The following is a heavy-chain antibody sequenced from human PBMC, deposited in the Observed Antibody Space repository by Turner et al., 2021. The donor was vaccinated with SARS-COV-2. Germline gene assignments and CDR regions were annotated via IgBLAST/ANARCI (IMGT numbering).Heavy chain of an antibody. Sequence: EVQLVGSGGGLVQPGGSLRLSCAASGFTFSNYSMNWVRQAPGKGLEWVSYISSSSSTIYYADSVKGRFTISRDNAKNSLYLQMNSLRAEDTAVYYCARERGYSYGPYYYGMDVWGQGTTVTVSS. V-gene: IGHV3-48*01. CDR1: GFTFSNYS. D-gene: IGHD5-18*01. CDR3: ARERGYSYGPYYYGMDV. J-gene: IGHJ6*02. CDR2: ISSSSSTI.